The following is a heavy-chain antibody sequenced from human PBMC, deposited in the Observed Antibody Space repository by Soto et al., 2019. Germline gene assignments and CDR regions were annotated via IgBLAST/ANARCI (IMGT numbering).Heavy chain of an antibody. Sequence: EVQLVESGGGLVKPGGSLRLSCAASGFTFTNAWMNWVRQAPGKGLESIGRIKSKTDGGTTDYTAPVKGRFIISRDDSKNTLFLQMSSLQIEDTAVDYCVTDRLLWGPGTLVTVFS. CDR1: GFTFTNAW. CDR3: VTDRLL. D-gene: IGHD3-10*01. V-gene: IGHV3-15*01. CDR2: IKSKTDGGTT. J-gene: IGHJ4*02.